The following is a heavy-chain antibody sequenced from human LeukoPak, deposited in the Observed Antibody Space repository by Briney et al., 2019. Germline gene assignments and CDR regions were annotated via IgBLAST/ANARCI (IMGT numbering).Heavy chain of an antibody. CDR2: INSDGNSS. V-gene: IGHV3-74*01. D-gene: IGHD2/OR15-2a*01. J-gene: IGHJ3*02. CDR3: ARDNSHGAFDI. Sequence: PGGSLRLSCAASGVSFSSYWMHWVRQAPGKGLVWVSRINSDGNSSTYADSVKGRFTISRDNAKNTLYLQMNSLRAEDSAMYYCARDNSHGAFDIWGQGTMVTVSS. CDR1: GVSFSSYW.